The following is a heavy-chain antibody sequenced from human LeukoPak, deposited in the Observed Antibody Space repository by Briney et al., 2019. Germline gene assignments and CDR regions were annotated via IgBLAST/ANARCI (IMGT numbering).Heavy chain of an antibody. CDR2: IYYSGST. J-gene: IGHJ4*02. CDR1: GGSISRSSYY. Sequence: SETLSLTCTVSGGSISRSSYYWGWIRQPPGKGLEWIGSIYYSGSTYYNPSLKSRVTISVDTSKNQFSLKLSSVTAADTAVYYCARQGYRSRWYYFDYWGQGTLVTVSS. D-gene: IGHD6-13*01. CDR3: ARQGYRSRWYYFDY. V-gene: IGHV4-39*01.